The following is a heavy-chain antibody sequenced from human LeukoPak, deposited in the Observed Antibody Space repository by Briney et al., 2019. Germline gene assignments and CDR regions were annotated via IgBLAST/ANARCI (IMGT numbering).Heavy chain of an antibody. CDR2: IYPGDSET. V-gene: IGHV5-51*01. J-gene: IGHJ4*01. CDR3: ATTSRYFDH. D-gene: IGHD6-6*01. CDR1: GSLFTSYW. Sequence: GESLKISCKGSGSLFTSYWIGWVRQLPGKGLEWMGVIYPGDSETRYSPSFQGQVTISADKSTSTAYLQWSSLKASDTAIYYCATTSRYFDHWGHGTLVTVSS.